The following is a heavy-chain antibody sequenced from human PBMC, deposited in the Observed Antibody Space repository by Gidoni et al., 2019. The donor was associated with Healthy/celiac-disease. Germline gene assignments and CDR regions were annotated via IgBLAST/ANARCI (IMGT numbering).Heavy chain of an antibody. CDR3: AKDLDTAMVTVVDY. J-gene: IGHJ4*02. CDR1: GCTFSSYG. CDR2: ISYDGSNK. V-gene: IGHV3-30*18. Sequence: QVQLVESGGGVVQPGRSLRLSCATSGCTFSSYGMHWVRQAPGKGLEWVAFISYDGSNKYYADSVKGRFTISRDNSKNTLYLQMNSLRAEDTAVYYCAKDLDTAMVTVVDYWGQGTLVTVSS. D-gene: IGHD5-18*01.